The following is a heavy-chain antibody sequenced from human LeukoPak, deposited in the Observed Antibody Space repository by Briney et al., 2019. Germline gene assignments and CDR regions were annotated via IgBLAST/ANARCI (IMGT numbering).Heavy chain of an antibody. CDR1: GFTFSSYS. J-gene: IGHJ6*03. V-gene: IGHV3-48*01. CDR3: ARVGSSNRYYYYYMDV. D-gene: IGHD2-2*01. CDR2: ISSSSSTI. Sequence: GGSLRLFCAASGFTFSSYSMNWVRQAPGKGLEWVSYISSSSSTIYYADSVKGRFTISRDNAKNSLYLQMNSLRAEDTAVYYCARVGSSNRYYYYYMDVWGKGTTVTVSS.